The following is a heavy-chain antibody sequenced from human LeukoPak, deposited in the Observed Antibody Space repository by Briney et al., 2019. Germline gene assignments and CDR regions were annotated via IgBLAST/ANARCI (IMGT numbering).Heavy chain of an antibody. J-gene: IGHJ4*02. V-gene: IGHV3-23*01. CDR1: GFSLRTYA. CDR3: TRQDCSGGSCSYVDY. D-gene: IGHD2-15*01. CDR2: ISNSGSGT. Sequence: PGGSLRLSCAASGFSLRTYAMSWVRQAPGKGLEWVSSISNSGSGTYYADSVKGRFTMSRDNSKNALYLQINSLRAEVTALWYCTRQDCSGGSCSYVDYRGQGTLVTVSS.